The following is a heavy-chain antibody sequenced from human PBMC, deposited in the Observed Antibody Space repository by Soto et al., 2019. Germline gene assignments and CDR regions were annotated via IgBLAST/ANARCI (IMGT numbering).Heavy chain of an antibody. V-gene: IGHV4-30-2*01. Sequence: PSETLSLTCAVSGGSITSSGYSWTWIRQPPGKGLEWIGYIYHTGTTYYNPSLKSRLTISLDRSKNHFSLKLTSVTAADTAFYYCAKDLDRITSVGKPLDVWGQGTTVTVSS. CDR3: AKDLDRITSVGKPLDV. J-gene: IGHJ6*02. CDR1: GGSITSSGYS. D-gene: IGHD6-13*01. CDR2: IYHTGTT.